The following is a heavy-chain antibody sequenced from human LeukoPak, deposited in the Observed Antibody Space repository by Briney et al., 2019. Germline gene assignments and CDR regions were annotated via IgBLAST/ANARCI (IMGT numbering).Heavy chain of an antibody. CDR3: AARIAAAGFNWFDP. D-gene: IGHD6-13*01. CDR2: IIPIFGTA. V-gene: IGHV1-69*13. J-gene: IGHJ5*02. CDR1: GYTFTSYG. Sequence: GASVKVSCKASGYTFTSYGISWVRQAPGQGLEWMGGIIPIFGTANYAQKFQGRVTITADESTSTAYMELSSLRSEDTAVYYCAARIAAAGFNWFDPWGQGTLVTVSS.